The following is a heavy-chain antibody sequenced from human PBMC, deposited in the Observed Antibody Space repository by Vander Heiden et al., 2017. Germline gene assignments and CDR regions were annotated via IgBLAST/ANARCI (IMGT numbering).Heavy chain of an antibody. D-gene: IGHD4-17*01. J-gene: IGHJ3*02. Sequence: DVQPVPFGAQVKTSGESLRICCTGSVYTFTSYWIAWVRQRHGKGLEWIGFIYPGDSDIRNSPSFQGRVTISVDRSISPAYLQWSSLKASDTAMYYCARLEYRDNVSGFDKWGQGTMVTVSS. CDR3: ARLEYRDNVSGFDK. CDR1: VYTFTSYW. CDR2: IYPGDSDI. V-gene: IGHV5-51*01.